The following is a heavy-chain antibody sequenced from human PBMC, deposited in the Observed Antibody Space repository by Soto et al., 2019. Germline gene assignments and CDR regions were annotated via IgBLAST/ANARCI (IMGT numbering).Heavy chain of an antibody. Sequence: PGGSLRLSCAASGFTFSHYGMHWVRQAPGKGLEWVAVIWNDGSNKFHGDSVEGRFTISRDNSNNTLYLQMNSLRAEDTAVYFCARDGYSSSSGFDYWGQGTLVTVSS. V-gene: IGHV3-33*01. J-gene: IGHJ4*02. CDR1: GFTFSHYG. D-gene: IGHD6-6*01. CDR3: ARDGYSSSSGFDY. CDR2: IWNDGSNK.